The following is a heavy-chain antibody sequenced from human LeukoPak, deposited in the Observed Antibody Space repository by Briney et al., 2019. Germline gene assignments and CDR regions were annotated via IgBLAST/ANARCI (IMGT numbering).Heavy chain of an antibody. J-gene: IGHJ4*02. D-gene: IGHD6-19*01. CDR2: ISAYNGNT. CDR3: ARVSSGWYLVSNY. CDR1: GYTFTSYG. V-gene: IGHV1-18*01. Sequence: ASVKVSCKASGYTFTSYGISWVRQAPGQGLEWMGWISAYNGNTNYAQKLQGRVTMTYMELRSLRSDDTAVYYCARVSSGWYLVSNYWGQGTLVTVSS.